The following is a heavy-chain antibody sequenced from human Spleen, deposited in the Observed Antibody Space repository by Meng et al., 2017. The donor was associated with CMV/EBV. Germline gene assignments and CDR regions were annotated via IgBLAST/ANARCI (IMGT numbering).Heavy chain of an antibody. CDR1: GYRFTTYG. J-gene: IGHJ4*02. Sequence: ASVKVSCKASGYRFTTYGISWVRQALGQGLEWMGWISPYYGNTNYVQNLQDRVIMTTDTSTSTVYMELSGLRSYDTAVYYCARGRDCTRTNCPMVDYWGQGTLVTVSS. CDR3: ARGRDCTRTNCPMVDY. D-gene: IGHD2-2*01. CDR2: ISPYYGNT. V-gene: IGHV1-18*01.